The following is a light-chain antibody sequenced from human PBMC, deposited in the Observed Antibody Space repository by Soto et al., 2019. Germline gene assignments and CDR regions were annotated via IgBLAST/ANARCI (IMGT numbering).Light chain of an antibody. CDR1: QSVGGY. CDR3: HQRSNWPPLT. V-gene: IGKV3-11*01. J-gene: IGKJ4*01. Sequence: EIVLTQSPATLSLSPGERATLSCRASQSVGGYLDWYQQKPGQAPRLLIYDASNRASGIPARFSGSGSGTDFTLTISSREPEDLAVYYCHQRSNWPPLTFGGGNKVEIK. CDR2: DAS.